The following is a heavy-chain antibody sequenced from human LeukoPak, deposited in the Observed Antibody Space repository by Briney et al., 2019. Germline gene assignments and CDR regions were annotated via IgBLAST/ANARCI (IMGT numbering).Heavy chain of an antibody. D-gene: IGHD3-22*01. Sequence: PGGSLRLSCAASGFTFSSYAMHWVRQAPGKGLEYVSAISSNGGSTYYANSVKGRFTISRDNSKNTLYLQMGSLRAEDMAVYYCAMTEVDQYYYYYMDVWGKGTTVTISS. CDR3: AMTEVDQYYYYYMDV. CDR1: GFTFSSYA. J-gene: IGHJ6*03. CDR2: ISSNGGST. V-gene: IGHV3-64*01.